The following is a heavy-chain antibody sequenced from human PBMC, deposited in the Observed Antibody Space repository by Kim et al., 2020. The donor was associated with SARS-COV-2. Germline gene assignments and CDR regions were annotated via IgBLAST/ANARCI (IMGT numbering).Heavy chain of an antibody. CDR1: GGSISNYY. CDR2: IYYNGNT. V-gene: IGHV4-59*08. Sequence: SETLSLTCTVSGGSISNYYWSWIRQPPGKGLEWIGYIYYNGNTNYNPSLNYNPSLKSRVTISVDTSKNQFSLKLNSVTAADTAVYYCARGGYYYAFDPWG. J-gene: IGHJ5*02. CDR3: ARGGYYYAFDP. D-gene: IGHD3-10*01.